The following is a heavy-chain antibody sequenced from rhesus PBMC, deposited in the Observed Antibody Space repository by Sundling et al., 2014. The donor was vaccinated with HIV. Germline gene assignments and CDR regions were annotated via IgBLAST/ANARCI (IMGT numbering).Heavy chain of an antibody. CDR2: IYGSDSST. V-gene: IGHV4-169*01. D-gene: IGHD3-28*01. Sequence: QLQLQESGPGLVKPSGTLSVTCGVSGGSISSTYWNWIRQAPGKGLEWIGYIYGSDSSTNFNPSLKSRLTLSVDTSKNQFSLKLTSVTAADTAVYYCARQRGLFHFDVWGPGVLVTVSS. CDR3: ARQRGLFHFDV. J-gene: IGHJ5-1*01. CDR1: GGSISSTY.